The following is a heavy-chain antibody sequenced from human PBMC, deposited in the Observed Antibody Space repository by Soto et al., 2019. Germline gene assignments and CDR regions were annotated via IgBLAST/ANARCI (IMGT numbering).Heavy chain of an antibody. D-gene: IGHD2-2*01. J-gene: IGHJ4*02. V-gene: IGHV3-23*01. Sequence: EVQLLESGGGLVQPGGSLRLSCAASGFTFSSYAMSWVRQAPGKGLEWVSVISGSGGDTYYADSVKGRFTITRDNSKNSLHLQMSSLRVEDTAVYYCAKGAGSTRSWVDYWGQGTLVTVSS. CDR3: AKGAGSTRSWVDY. CDR1: GFTFSSYA. CDR2: ISGSGGDT.